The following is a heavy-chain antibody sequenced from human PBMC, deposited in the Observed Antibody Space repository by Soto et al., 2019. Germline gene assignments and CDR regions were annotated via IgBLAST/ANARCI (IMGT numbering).Heavy chain of an antibody. Sequence: PSETLSLTCAVYGGSFSGYYWSWIRQPPGKGLEWIGEINHSGSTNYNPSLKSRVTISVDTSKNQFSLKLSSVTAADTAVYYCARGPSTRTTVVTISSTYYYYGMDVWGQGTTVTVSS. V-gene: IGHV4-34*01. J-gene: IGHJ6*02. CDR3: ARGPSTRTTVVTISSTYYYYGMDV. CDR1: GGSFSGYY. CDR2: INHSGST. D-gene: IGHD4-17*01.